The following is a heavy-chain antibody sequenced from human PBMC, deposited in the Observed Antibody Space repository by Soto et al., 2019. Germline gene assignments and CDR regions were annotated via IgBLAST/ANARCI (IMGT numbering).Heavy chain of an antibody. CDR3: ARTGETGSSSSVVFYFDY. Sequence: GASVKVSCKASGGTFSSYAISWVRQAPGQGLEWMGGIIPIFGTANYAQKFQGRVTITADESTSTAYMELSSLRSEDTAVYYCARTGETGSSSSVVFYFDYWGQGTLVTVSS. J-gene: IGHJ4*02. V-gene: IGHV1-69*13. CDR2: IIPIFGTA. D-gene: IGHD6-6*01. CDR1: GGTFSSYA.